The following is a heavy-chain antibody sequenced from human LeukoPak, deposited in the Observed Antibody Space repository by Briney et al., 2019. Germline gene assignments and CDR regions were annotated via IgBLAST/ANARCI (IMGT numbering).Heavy chain of an antibody. J-gene: IGHJ5*02. V-gene: IGHV6-1*01. D-gene: IGHD3-16*01. Sequence: SQTLSLTCAISGDSVSSDSAAWTWIRQSPSRGLEWLGRTYYRSKWYNDYAVSVKSRITFNPDTSKNRISLQLNSVTPEDTAVYYRARTFDNWFHPWGQGTLVTVSS. CDR1: GDSVSSDSAA. CDR3: ARTFDNWFHP. CDR2: TYYRSKWYN.